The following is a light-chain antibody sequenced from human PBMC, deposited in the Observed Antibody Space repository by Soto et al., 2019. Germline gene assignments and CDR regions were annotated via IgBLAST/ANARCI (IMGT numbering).Light chain of an antibody. V-gene: IGLV2-11*01. CDR2: DVS. Sequence: QSALTQPRSVSGSPGQSVTISCTGTSSDVGGYNYVSWYQQHPGKAPKLMIYDVSKRPSGVPDRFSGSKSGNTASLTISGLQAEDEADYYCCSYAGNYYVFGTGTKVTFL. CDR1: SSDVGGYNY. J-gene: IGLJ1*01. CDR3: CSYAGNYYV.